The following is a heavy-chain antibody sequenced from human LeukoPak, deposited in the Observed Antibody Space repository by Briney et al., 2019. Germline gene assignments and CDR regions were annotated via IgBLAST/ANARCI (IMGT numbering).Heavy chain of an antibody. D-gene: IGHD3-22*01. CDR2: IYYSGST. CDR1: GGSISSYY. Sequence: SETLSLTCTVSGGSISSYYWSWIRQPPGKGLEWIGYIYYSGSTNYNPSLKSRVTISVDTSKNQFSLKLSSVTAADTAVYYCARDKYYYDSSGFGVPGYYYYGMDVWGQGTTVTVSS. CDR3: ARDKYYYDSSGFGVPGYYYYGMDV. J-gene: IGHJ6*02. V-gene: IGHV4-59*01.